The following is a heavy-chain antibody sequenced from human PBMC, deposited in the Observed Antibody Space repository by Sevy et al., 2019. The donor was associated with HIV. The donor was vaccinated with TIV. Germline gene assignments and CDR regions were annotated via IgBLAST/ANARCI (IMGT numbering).Heavy chain of an antibody. CDR3: VKEGGGEGGDH. J-gene: IGHJ4*02. Sequence: GGSLRLSCAASGFSISSYGMHWVRQAPGKGLEWMSYIQYDGSNKDYGDSVKGRFTISRDNSKNTLYLQMNSLRVEDTAVFYCVKEGGGEGGDHWGQGTLVTVSS. V-gene: IGHV3-30*02. D-gene: IGHD2-21*01. CDR2: IQYDGSNK. CDR1: GFSISSYG.